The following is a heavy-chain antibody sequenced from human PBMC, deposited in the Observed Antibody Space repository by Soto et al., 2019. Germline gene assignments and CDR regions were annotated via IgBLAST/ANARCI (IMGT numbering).Heavy chain of an antibody. J-gene: IGHJ3*02. CDR1: GFTFSSYG. V-gene: IGHV3-33*01. D-gene: IGHD5-12*01. Sequence: GGSLRLSCAASGFTFSSYGMHWVRQAPGKGLEWVAVIWYDGSNKYYADSVKGRFTISRDNSKNTLYLQMNSLRAEDTAVYYCARDWPDSGYVTQGTAFDIWGQGTMVTVSS. CDR3: ARDWPDSGYVTQGTAFDI. CDR2: IWYDGSNK.